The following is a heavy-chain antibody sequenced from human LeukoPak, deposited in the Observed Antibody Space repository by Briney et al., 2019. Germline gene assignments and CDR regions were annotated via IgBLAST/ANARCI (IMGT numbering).Heavy chain of an antibody. D-gene: IGHD3-10*01. V-gene: IGHV1-2*02. CDR3: ATHYYGSGSYYQYFDY. CDR2: INPNSGGT. CDR1: GYTFTGYY. Sequence: ASVKVSCKASGYTFTGYYMHWVRQATGQGLEWMGWINPNSGGTNYAQKFQGRVTMTRDTSISTAYMELSRLRSDDTAVYYCATHYYGSGSYYQYFDYWGQGTLVTVSS. J-gene: IGHJ4*02.